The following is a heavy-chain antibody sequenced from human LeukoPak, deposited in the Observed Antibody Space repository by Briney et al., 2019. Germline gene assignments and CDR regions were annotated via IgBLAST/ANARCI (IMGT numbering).Heavy chain of an antibody. D-gene: IGHD4/OR15-4a*01. CDR2: IHGDGGDK. V-gene: IGHV3-30*02. CDR3: TKDITNYYIWDY. J-gene: IGHJ4*02. CDR1: GFTFSSYA. Sequence: GGSLRLSCAASGFTFSSYAMHWVRQAPGKGLEWVAVIHGDGGDKYYAGSVKGRFTLSRDNSKDTLSLQMNSLRAEDTAVYYCTKDITNYYIWDYWGQGTLVTVSS.